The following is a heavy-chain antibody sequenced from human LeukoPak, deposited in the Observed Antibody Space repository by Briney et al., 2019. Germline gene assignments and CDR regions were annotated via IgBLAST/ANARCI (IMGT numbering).Heavy chain of an antibody. CDR2: INWNGGST. J-gene: IGHJ6*03. V-gene: IGHV3-20*04. Sequence: GGSLRLSCAASGFTFDDYGMSWVRQAPGKGLEWVSGINWNGGSTGYADSVRGRFTISRDNAKNSLYLQINSLRAEDTALYYCARAIPDDIVVVAAATKYYYYYMDVWGKGTTVTVSS. D-gene: IGHD2-15*01. CDR3: ARAIPDDIVVVAAATKYYYYYMDV. CDR1: GFTFDDYG.